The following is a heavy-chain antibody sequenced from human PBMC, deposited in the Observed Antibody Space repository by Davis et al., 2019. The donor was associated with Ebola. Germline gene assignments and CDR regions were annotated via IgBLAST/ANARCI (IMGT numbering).Heavy chain of an antibody. CDR1: GGTFSSYA. CDR3: ARGDYYYYGMDV. J-gene: IGHJ6*02. Sequence: AASVKVSCKASGGTFSSYAISWVRQAPGQGLEWMGGIIPIFGTANYAQKFQGRVTITADKSTSTAYMELRSLRSEDTAVYYCARGDYYYYGMDVWGQGTTVTVSS. V-gene: IGHV1-69*06. CDR2: IIPIFGTA.